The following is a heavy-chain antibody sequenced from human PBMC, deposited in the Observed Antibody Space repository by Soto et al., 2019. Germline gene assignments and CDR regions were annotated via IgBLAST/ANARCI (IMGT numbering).Heavy chain of an antibody. CDR1: GYTFTSYA. Sequence: ASVKVSCKASGYTFTSYAMHWVRQAPGQRLEWMGWINAGNGNTKYSQKSQGRVTITRDTSASTAYMELSSLRSEDTAVYYCARRMGYCTNGVCQTTNWFDPWGQGTLVTVSS. V-gene: IGHV1-3*01. D-gene: IGHD2-8*01. J-gene: IGHJ5*02. CDR3: ARRMGYCTNGVCQTTNWFDP. CDR2: INAGNGNT.